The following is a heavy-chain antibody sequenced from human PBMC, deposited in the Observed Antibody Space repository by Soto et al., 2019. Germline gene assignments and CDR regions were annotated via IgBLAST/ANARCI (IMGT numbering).Heavy chain of an antibody. CDR2: IYYSGST. V-gene: IGHV4-31*11. CDR1: GGSISRGGYS. J-gene: IGHJ4*02. CDR3: AREGRTGYSFGPDY. D-gene: IGHD5-18*01. Sequence: PSETLSLTCAVSGGSISRGGYSWSWIRQPPGKGLEWIGYIYYSGSTYYNPSLKSRVTISVDTSKNQFSLELRSVTAADTAVYYCAREGRTGYSFGPDYWGLGTLVTVSS.